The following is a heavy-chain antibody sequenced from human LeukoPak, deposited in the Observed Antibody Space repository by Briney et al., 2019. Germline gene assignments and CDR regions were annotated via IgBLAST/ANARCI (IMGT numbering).Heavy chain of an antibody. CDR2: ISGSGSST. CDR1: GFTFSSYA. V-gene: IGHV3-23*01. J-gene: IGHJ4*02. CDR3: VKAILFGSTSYYAD. Sequence: GGSLRLSCAASGFTFSSYAMSWVRQAPGKGLEWVSAISGSGSSTYYADSVKGRFTISRDNSKNTLSLQMGSLRAEDTAVYYCVKAILFGSTSYYADWGQGTLVTVSS. D-gene: IGHD2/OR15-2a*01.